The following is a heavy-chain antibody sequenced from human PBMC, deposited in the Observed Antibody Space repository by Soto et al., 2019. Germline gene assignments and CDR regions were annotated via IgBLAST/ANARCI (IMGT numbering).Heavy chain of an antibody. CDR1: GFTFSSYA. J-gene: IGHJ5*02. CDR2: ISSIGDRT. Sequence: PGGSLRLSCAASGFTFSSYAMFWVRQAPGKGLEYVSAISSIGDRTYYANSVKGRFTISRDNSKNTLYLQMGSLRAEDMAVYYCARGSGSGNYYHGWFAPWGQGTLVTVSS. V-gene: IGHV3-64*01. CDR3: ARGSGSGNYYHGWFAP. D-gene: IGHD1-26*01.